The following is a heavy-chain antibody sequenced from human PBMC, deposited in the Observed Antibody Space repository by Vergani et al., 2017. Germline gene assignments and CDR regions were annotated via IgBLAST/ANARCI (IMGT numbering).Heavy chain of an antibody. CDR1: GGSFTSYH. CDR3: AIVNTETNGHLYYYYYMDV. CDR2: SDHTGRP. J-gene: IGHJ6*03. V-gene: IGHV4-34*01. Sequence: QVQLQQWGGGLLKPSETLSLTCVVNGGSFTSYHWTWIRQSPGEGLEWVGDSDHTGRPDYNPSLKSRLTMSVDKSRNQFSLTLNSVTATDTAIYFCAIVNTETNGHLYYYYYMDVWGQGTAVTVS. D-gene: IGHD4-11*01.